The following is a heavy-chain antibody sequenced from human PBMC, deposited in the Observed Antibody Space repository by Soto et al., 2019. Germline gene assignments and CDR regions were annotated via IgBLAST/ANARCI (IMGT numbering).Heavy chain of an antibody. J-gene: IGHJ4*02. CDR2: IWYDGSNK. V-gene: IGHV3-33*01. CDR1: GFTFSSYG. D-gene: IGHD3-22*01. CDR3: ARQYYYDSSGYYPDY. Sequence: GGSLRLSCAASGFTFSSYGMHWVRQAPGKGLEWVAVIWYDGSNKYYADSVKGRFTISRDNSKNTLYLQMNSLRAEDTAVYYCARQYYYDSSGYYPDYWGQGTLVTVSS.